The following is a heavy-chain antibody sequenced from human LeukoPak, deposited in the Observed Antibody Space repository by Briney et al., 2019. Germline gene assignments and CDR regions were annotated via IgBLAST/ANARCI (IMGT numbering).Heavy chain of an antibody. CDR2: ISGTGGST. CDR3: AHRYGDY. Sequence: QTGGSLRLSCAASGFTLSNSAMSWVRQAPGKGLEWVSTISGTGGSTYFADSVKGRFSISRDNSENTLYLQMNSLRADETAVYYCAHRYGDYWGQGTLVSVSS. D-gene: IGHD4-17*01. CDR1: GFTLSNSA. V-gene: IGHV3-23*01. J-gene: IGHJ4*02.